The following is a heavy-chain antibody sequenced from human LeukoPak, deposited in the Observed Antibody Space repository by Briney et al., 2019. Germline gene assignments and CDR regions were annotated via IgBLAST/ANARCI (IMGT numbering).Heavy chain of an antibody. CDR3: ARDRTRFLEWYCGMDV. Sequence: PGGSLRLSCAASGFTFSTHWMIWLRQAPGKGLEWVANIKQDGSEKYYVDSVKGRFTIPRDNAKNSLYLQMNSLRAEDTAVYYCARDRTRFLEWYCGMDVWGQGTTVTVSS. CDR1: GFTFSTHW. V-gene: IGHV3-7*01. J-gene: IGHJ6*02. D-gene: IGHD3-3*01. CDR2: IKQDGSEK.